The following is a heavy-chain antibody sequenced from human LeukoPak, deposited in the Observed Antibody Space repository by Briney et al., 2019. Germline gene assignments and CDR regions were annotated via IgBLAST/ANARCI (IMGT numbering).Heavy chain of an antibody. CDR1: GFTFSSYA. CDR3: AKNRYSGSYRDFEY. V-gene: IGHV3-23*01. D-gene: IGHD1-26*01. J-gene: IGHJ4*02. Sequence: GGSLRLSCAASGFTFSSYAMTWVRQAPGKGLEWVSSISASGASTYYADYVKGRFTISRDNSKDTLYLHMNSLRGEDTAVYYCAKNRYSGSYRDFEYWGQGTLVTVSS. CDR2: ISASGAST.